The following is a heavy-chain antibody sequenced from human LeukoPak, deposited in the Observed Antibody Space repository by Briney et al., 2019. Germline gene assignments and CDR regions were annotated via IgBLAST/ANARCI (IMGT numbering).Heavy chain of an antibody. CDR2: IYYSGST. CDR3: ARGEYSSGWFPFDY. Sequence: PSETLSLTCTVSGGSISSYFWSWIRQPPGKGLEWIGYIYYSGSTNYNPSLKSRVTISVDTSKNQFSLKQSSVTAADTAVYYCARGEYSSGWFPFDYWGQGTLVTVSS. CDR1: GGSISSYF. D-gene: IGHD6-19*01. J-gene: IGHJ4*02. V-gene: IGHV4-59*01.